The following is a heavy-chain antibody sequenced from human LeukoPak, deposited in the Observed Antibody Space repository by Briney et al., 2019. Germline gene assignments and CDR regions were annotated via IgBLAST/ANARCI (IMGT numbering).Heavy chain of an antibody. CDR1: GDSVSSKSVA. J-gene: IGHJ4*02. V-gene: IGHV6-1*01. CDR3: ARDPRIALAIYLDH. Sequence: SQTLSLTCVISGDSVSSKSVAWNWIRQSPSRGLEWLGKTYYRSKWYNDYAVSVEGRITINPDTSKNQFSLQLNSVTPEDTAVYYCARDPRIALAIYLDHWGQGTLVTVSS. D-gene: IGHD5-18*01. CDR2: TYYRSKWYN.